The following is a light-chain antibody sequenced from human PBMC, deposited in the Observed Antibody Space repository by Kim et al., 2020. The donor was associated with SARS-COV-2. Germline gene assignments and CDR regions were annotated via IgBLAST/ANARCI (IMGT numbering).Light chain of an antibody. CDR1: SLRSYY. Sequence: VALGQTVRITCQGNSLRSYYAPWYQQKQGQAPILVIYGKNNRPSGIPDRFSGSSSGNTASLTITGTQAGDEADYYCNSRDSNDNVVFGGGTQLTVL. V-gene: IGLV3-19*01. CDR3: NSRDSNDNVV. CDR2: GKN. J-gene: IGLJ2*01.